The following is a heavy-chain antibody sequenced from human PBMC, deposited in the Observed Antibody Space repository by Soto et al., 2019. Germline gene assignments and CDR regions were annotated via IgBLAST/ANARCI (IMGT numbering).Heavy chain of an antibody. D-gene: IGHD3-10*01. J-gene: IGHJ4*02. CDR2: ISSSSSTI. CDR3: ARDGSGSYSTFDY. Sequence: VQLVQSGAEVKKPGASVKVSCKASGYTFSSYSMNWVRQAPGKGLEWVSYISSSSSTIYYADSVKGRFTISRDNAKNSLYLQMNSLRDEDTAVYYCARDGSGSYSTFDYWGQGTLVTVSS. CDR1: GYTFSSYS. V-gene: IGHV3-48*02.